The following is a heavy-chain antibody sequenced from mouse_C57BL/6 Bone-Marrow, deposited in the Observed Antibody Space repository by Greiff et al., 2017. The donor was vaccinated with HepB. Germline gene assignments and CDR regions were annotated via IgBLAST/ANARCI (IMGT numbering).Heavy chain of an antibody. J-gene: IGHJ2*01. Sequence: VQLQQSGAELVRPGASVTLSCKASGYTFTDYEMHWVKQTPVHGLEWIGAIDPETGGTAYNQKFKGKAILTADKSSSTAYMELLSLTSEDSAVYYCTRAEDYWGQGTTLTVSS. CDR1: GYTFTDYE. V-gene: IGHV1-15*01. CDR2: IDPETGGT. CDR3: TRAEDY.